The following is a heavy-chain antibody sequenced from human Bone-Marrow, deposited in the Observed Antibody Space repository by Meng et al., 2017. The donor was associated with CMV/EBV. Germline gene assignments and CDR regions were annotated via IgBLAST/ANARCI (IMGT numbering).Heavy chain of an antibody. CDR1: GGPISSSSYY. V-gene: IGHV4-39*07. D-gene: IGHD3-9*01. J-gene: IGHJ6*02. CDR3: AREVANYDTRTGYYTGYYDYGVDF. Sequence: GSLRLSCTVPGGPISSSSYYWGWIRQPTGKGLEWIGSIYYSGSTYYNPSLKSRVTISVDTSKNQFSLNLSSVTASDTAVYYCAREVANYDTRTGYYTGYYDYGVDFWGQGTTVTVSS. CDR2: IYYSGST.